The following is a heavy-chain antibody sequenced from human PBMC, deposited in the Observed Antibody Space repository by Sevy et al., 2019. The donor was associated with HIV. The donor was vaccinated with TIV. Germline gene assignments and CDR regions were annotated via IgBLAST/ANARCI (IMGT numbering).Heavy chain of an antibody. CDR1: GFTFSNYY. Sequence: GGSLRLSCAASGFTFSNYYMNWIRQAPGKGLEWVSYISGTGNTKYYTDSVKGRFTISRDNATNSLFLQMDSLRVEDTAVYYCARDPTYYDFWSGYYTGWFDPWGQGTLVTVSS. CDR2: ISGTGNTK. CDR3: ARDPTYYDFWSGYYTGWFDP. V-gene: IGHV3-11*01. J-gene: IGHJ5*02. D-gene: IGHD3-3*01.